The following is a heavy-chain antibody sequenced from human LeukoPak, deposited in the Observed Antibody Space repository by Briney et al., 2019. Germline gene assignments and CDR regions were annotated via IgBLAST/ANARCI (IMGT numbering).Heavy chain of an antibody. CDR3: ARVKITMVRGTPRGAFDI. J-gene: IGHJ3*02. V-gene: IGHV4-59*12. CDR2: IYYSGST. Sequence: PSETLSLTCTVSGGAISSYYWFWIRQPPGKGLEWIGYIYYSGSTNYTPSLKSRVTISVDTSKNQFSLKLSSVTAADTAVYYCARVKITMVRGTPRGAFDIWGQGTMVTVSS. D-gene: IGHD3-10*01. CDR1: GGAISSYY.